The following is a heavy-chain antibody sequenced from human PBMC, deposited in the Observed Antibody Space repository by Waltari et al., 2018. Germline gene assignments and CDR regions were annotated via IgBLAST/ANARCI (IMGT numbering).Heavy chain of an antibody. J-gene: IGHJ5*02. Sequence: SYYWGWIRQPPGKGLEWIGIISYSGSTYYNPSLKSRVTISVDTSKNQFSLKLSSVTAADTAVYYCARLSYHIVTGYGWFDPWGLGTLVTVSS. V-gene: IGHV4-39*01. D-gene: IGHD3-9*01. CDR1: SYY. CDR2: ISYSGST. CDR3: ARLSYHIVTGYGWFDP.